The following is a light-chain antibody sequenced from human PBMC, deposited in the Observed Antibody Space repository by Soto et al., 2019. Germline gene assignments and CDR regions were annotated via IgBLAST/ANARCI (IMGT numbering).Light chain of an antibody. V-gene: IGKV3-20*01. CDR2: GAS. CDR3: QQYVRSPPSWT. Sequence: ETVLTQSPGTLSLSPGERATLSCRASQSISSSFLAWYQQKPGQAPRLLIYGASSRATGIPDRFSGSGSGTDFTVTISRLEPEDAAVYYCQQYVRSPPSWTFGQGTKVEIK. J-gene: IGKJ1*01. CDR1: QSISSSF.